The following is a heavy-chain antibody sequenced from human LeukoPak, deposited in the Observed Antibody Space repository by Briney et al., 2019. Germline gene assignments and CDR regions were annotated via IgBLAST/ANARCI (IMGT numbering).Heavy chain of an antibody. Sequence: SETLSLTCTVSGVSISSYYWSWMRQPPGREVEWMVYIYTSGSTNYNPSLKSRVTISVDTSKDQFSLKLSSVTAADTAVYYCARGPLAIVGATRFAFDIWGQGTMVTVSS. V-gene: IGHV4-4*09. CDR1: GVSISSYY. CDR2: IYTSGST. CDR3: ARGPLAIVGATRFAFDI. D-gene: IGHD1-26*01. J-gene: IGHJ3*02.